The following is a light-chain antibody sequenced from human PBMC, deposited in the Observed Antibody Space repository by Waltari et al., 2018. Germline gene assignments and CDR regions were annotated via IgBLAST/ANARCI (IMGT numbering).Light chain of an antibody. CDR3: QSYDTSNWV. CDR1: SGSIACNF. Sequence: NFMLTQPHSVSESPVKTVTISCTRSSGSIACNFPQWYKQRPGSAPTTVIYEDDQRPSGVPARFSGSIDSSSNSASLTISGLETEDEADYYCQSYDTSNWVFGGGTKLTVL. J-gene: IGLJ3*02. CDR2: EDD. V-gene: IGLV6-57*04.